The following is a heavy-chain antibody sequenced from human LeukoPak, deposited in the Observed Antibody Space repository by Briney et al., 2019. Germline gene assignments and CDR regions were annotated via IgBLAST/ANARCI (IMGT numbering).Heavy chain of an antibody. V-gene: IGHV4-31*03. CDR2: IYYSGST. CDR1: GDSITSGGYY. D-gene: IGHD6-19*01. Sequence: SETLSLTCTVSGDSITSGGYYWSWVRQHPGQGLEWIGYIYYSGSTYYNPSLKSRVTISVDKSQNQFPLKLTSVTVADTAVYYCARDPHKEAVAPSWGQGTLVTVSS. CDR3: ARDPHKEAVAPS. J-gene: IGHJ4*02.